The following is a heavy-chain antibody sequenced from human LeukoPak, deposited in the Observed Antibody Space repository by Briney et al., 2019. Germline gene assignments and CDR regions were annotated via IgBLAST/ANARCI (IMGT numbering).Heavy chain of an antibody. CDR3: ARAEDGDNHPGDY. CDR1: GFTFSTYS. V-gene: IGHV3-48*02. CDR2: ITSRTRTI. D-gene: IGHD4-17*01. J-gene: IGHJ4*02. Sequence: PGGSLRLSCAASGFTFSTYSMNWVRQAPGKGLEWVSYITSRTRTIYHADSVKGRFTISRDNAKNSQYLQMNSLRDEDTAVYYCARAEDGDNHPGDYWGEGTLVTVSS.